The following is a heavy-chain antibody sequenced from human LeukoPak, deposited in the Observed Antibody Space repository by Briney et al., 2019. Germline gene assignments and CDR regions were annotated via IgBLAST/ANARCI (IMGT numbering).Heavy chain of an antibody. CDR2: INHSGST. Sequence: SETLSLTCAVYGGSLSGYYWSWIRQPPGKGLEWIGEINHSGSTNYNPSLKSRVTISVDTSKNQFSLKLSSVTAADTAVYYCARDRAVNYYDSSGYYYPNFDYWGQGTLVTVSS. CDR1: GGSLSGYY. V-gene: IGHV4-34*01. D-gene: IGHD3-22*01. J-gene: IGHJ4*02. CDR3: ARDRAVNYYDSSGYYYPNFDY.